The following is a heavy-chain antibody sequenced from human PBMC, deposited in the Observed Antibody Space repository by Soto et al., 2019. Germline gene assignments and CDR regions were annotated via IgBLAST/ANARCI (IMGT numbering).Heavy chain of an antibody. D-gene: IGHD1-26*01. CDR3: TRDQGGGYDSWFAP. V-gene: IGHV3-21*01. J-gene: IGHJ5*02. CDR2: ISSGGSYI. Sequence: EVQVVESGGGLVQPGGSLRLSCSFTFSMYSMNWVRQAPGKGLEGVASISSGGSYIKYADSVKGGFTISRDNAKNSVSLQMNSLRVDATAVYFCTRDQGGGYDSWFAPWGQGTLFTVSS. CDR1: FTFSMYS.